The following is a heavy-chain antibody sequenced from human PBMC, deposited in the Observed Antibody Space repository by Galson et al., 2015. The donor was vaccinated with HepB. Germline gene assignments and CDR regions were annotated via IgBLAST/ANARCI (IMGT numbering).Heavy chain of an antibody. J-gene: IGHJ6*02. CDR2: IWYDGSNK. Sequence: SLRLSCAASGFTFSSYGVHWVRQAPGKGLEWVAVIWYDGSNKYYADSVKGRFTISRDNSKNTLYLQMNSLRAEDTAVYYCAREDASGYYYGMDVWGQGTTVTVSS. CDR1: GFTFSSYG. CDR3: AREDASGYYYGMDV. V-gene: IGHV3-33*01.